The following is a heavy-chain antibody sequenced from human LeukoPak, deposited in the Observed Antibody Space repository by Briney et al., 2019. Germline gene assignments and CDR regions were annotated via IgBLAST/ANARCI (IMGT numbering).Heavy chain of an antibody. CDR1: GFTFSSYG. CDR2: IWYDGSNK. V-gene: IGHV3-33*01. CDR3: ARDGLVRYYFDY. Sequence: GGSLRLSCAASGFTFSSYGMHWVRQAPGKGLEWVAVIWYDGSNKYHADSVKGRFTISRDNSKNTLYLQMNSLRAEDTAVYYCARDGLVRYYFDYWGQGTLVTVSS. D-gene: IGHD3-10*01. J-gene: IGHJ4*02.